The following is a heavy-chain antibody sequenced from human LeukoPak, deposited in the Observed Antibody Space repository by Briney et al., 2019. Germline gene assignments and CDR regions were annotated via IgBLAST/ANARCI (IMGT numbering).Heavy chain of an antibody. J-gene: IGHJ4*02. V-gene: IGHV4-31*03. D-gene: IGHD3-22*01. Sequence: SSQTLSLTCTVSGGSISSGGYYWSWIRQHPGKGLEWIGYIYYSGSTYYNPSLKSRVTISIDTSKNQFSLKLSSVTAADTAVYYCARMGYDSSGPDYWGQGTLVTVSS. CDR2: IYYSGST. CDR1: GGSISSGGYY. CDR3: ARMGYDSSGPDY.